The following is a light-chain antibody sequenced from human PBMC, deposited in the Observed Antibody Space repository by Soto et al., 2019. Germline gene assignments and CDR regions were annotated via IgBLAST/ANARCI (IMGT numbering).Light chain of an antibody. V-gene: IGKV3-15*01. CDR2: ATS. CDR3: QQYNIWPKT. J-gene: IGKJ1*01. Sequence: EIVMTQSPATLSVSPGERATLSCRASQYIGSAVAWYHQRSGQAPRLLIFATSTRATGIPARFSGSGSGTEFTLTISSLQSEDFAVYFCQQYNIWPKTFGQGTKVDI. CDR1: QYIGSA.